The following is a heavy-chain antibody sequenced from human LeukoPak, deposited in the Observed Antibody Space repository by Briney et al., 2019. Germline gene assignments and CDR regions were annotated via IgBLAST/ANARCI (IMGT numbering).Heavy chain of an antibody. CDR2: ISGSGGST. Sequence: GGSLRLSCAASGFTFSSYAMSWVRQAPGKGLEWVSAISGSGGSTYYADSVKGRFTISRDNSKNTLYLQMNSLRAEDTAVYSCAKDLWFGELMMYPFDYWGQGTLVTVSS. CDR1: GFTFSSYA. J-gene: IGHJ4*02. CDR3: AKDLWFGELMMYPFDY. V-gene: IGHV3-23*01. D-gene: IGHD3-10*01.